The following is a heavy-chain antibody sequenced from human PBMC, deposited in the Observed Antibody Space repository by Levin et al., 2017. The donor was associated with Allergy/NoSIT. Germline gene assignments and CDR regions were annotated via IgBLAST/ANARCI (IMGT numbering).Heavy chain of an antibody. CDR2: ISYDGSNK. V-gene: IGHV3-30*04. CDR1: GFTFSSYA. D-gene: IGHD2-21*02. J-gene: IGHJ4*02. CDR3: ASLGGIVVVTSTVG. Sequence: LSLSCAASGFTFSSYAMHWVRQAPGKGLEWVAVISYDGSNKYYADSVKARFTISRDNSKNTLYLQMNSLRAEDTAVYYCASLGGIVVVTSTVGWGQGTLVTVSS.